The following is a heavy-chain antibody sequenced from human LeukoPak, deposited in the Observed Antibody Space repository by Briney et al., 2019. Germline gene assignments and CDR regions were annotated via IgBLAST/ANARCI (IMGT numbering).Heavy chain of an antibody. CDR1: GFTFSDFW. CDR2: NSGGTVT. V-gene: IGHV3-74*01. CDR3: AKNDRRMVRGLYYYYGMDV. J-gene: IGHJ6*02. Sequence: GGSLRLSCAASGFTFSDFWMHWVRQAPGKGLVWVSRNSGGTVTNYADSVKGRLTISRDNAKNTLYLQMNSLRAEDTAVYYCAKNDRRMVRGLYYYYGMDVWGQGTTVTVSS. D-gene: IGHD3-10*01.